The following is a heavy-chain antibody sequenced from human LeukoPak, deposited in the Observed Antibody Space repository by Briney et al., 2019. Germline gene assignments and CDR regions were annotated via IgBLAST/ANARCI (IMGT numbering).Heavy chain of an antibody. CDR3: ARDLAGFQEPRYYYYMDV. J-gene: IGHJ6*03. CDR1: GFTVSRNV. V-gene: IGHV3-66*02. CDR2: IYSDDRA. Sequence: GGSLRLSCVASGFTVSRNVMSWVRQAPGKGLEWVSLIYSDDRAFYADSVKRRFTISRNNSKNTLFLQMSSLKPEDTAIYYGARDLAGFQEPRYYYYMDVWGKGTTVTVSS. D-gene: IGHD1-14*01.